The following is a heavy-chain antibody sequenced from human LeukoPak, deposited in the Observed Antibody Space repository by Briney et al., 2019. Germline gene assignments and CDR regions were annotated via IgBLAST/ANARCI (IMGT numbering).Heavy chain of an antibody. V-gene: IGHV3-74*01. CDR2: TSTDGSTT. J-gene: IGHJ6*02. CDR3: TRTGYRHGMDV. D-gene: IGHD3-16*02. CDR1: GFTFNNYW. Sequence: GGSLRLCCAASGFTFNNYWIHWVRQAPGKGLVWVSSTSTDGSTTVYGDSVKGRFTISRDNGKNTLDLQLNSLRVEDTAVYFCTRTGYRHGMDVWGQGTTVTVSS.